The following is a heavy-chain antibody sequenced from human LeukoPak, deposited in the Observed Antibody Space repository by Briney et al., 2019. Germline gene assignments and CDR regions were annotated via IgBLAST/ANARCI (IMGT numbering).Heavy chain of an antibody. J-gene: IGHJ3*02. CDR2: IRYDGSNK. D-gene: IGHD1-26*01. Sequence: GGSLRLSCAASGFTFSSYGMHWVRQAPGKGLEWVAVIRYDGSNKYYADSVKGRFTISRDNSKNTLYLQMNSLRAEDTAVYYCAKSLEGATSAFDTWGQGTMVTVSS. CDR1: GFTFSSYG. V-gene: IGHV3-30*02. CDR3: AKSLEGATSAFDT.